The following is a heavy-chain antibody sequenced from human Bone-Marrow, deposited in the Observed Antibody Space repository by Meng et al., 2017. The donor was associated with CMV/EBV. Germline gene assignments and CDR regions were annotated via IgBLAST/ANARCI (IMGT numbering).Heavy chain of an antibody. CDR3: ATDLGSGWFLGY. CDR1: GYTFTSYD. D-gene: IGHD6-19*01. V-gene: IGHV1-2*02. J-gene: IGHJ4*02. Sequence: ASVKVSCKASGYTFTSYDINWVRQATGQGLEWMGWINPKSGDTNCAEKFQGRVTMTRDTSINTAYMEVNGLKPDDTAIYYCATDLGSGWFLGYWGQGFLVTVSS. CDR2: INPKSGDT.